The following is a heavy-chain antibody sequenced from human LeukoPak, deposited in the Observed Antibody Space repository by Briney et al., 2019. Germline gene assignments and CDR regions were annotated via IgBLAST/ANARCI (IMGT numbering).Heavy chain of an antibody. CDR2: IWYDGSNK. Sequence: PGRSMRLSCAASGFTFSSYGMHWVRQAPGKGLEWVAVIWYDGSNKYYADSVKGRFTISRDNSKNTLYLQMNSLRAEDTAVYYCAREGVGDGAFDIWGQGTMVTVSS. CDR1: GFTFSSYG. CDR3: AREGVGDGAFDI. V-gene: IGHV3-33*01. J-gene: IGHJ3*02. D-gene: IGHD3-16*01.